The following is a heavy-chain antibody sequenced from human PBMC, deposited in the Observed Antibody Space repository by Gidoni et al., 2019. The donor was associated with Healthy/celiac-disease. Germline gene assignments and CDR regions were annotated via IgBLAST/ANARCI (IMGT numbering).Heavy chain of an antibody. J-gene: IGHJ5*02. CDR1: GGSFSGYY. Sequence: QVQLQQWGAGLLKPSETLSLTCAVYGGSFSGYYSSWIRQPPGKGLEWIGEINHSGTTNYNPSLKSRVTISVDTSKNQFSLKLSSVTAADTAVYYCARRGARYCSSTSCYIPWGQGTLVTVSS. CDR3: ARRGARYCSSTSCYIP. V-gene: IGHV4-34*01. D-gene: IGHD2-2*02. CDR2: INHSGTT.